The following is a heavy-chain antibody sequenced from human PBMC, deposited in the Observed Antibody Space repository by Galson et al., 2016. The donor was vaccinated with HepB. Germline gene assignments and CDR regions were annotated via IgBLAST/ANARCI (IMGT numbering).Heavy chain of an antibody. CDR1: GFPFHDYV. V-gene: IGHV3-9*01. D-gene: IGHD7-27*01. CDR2: VNWNSATL. Sequence: SLRLPCAASGFPFHDYVMHWVRQLPGKGLEWVSGVNWNSATLAYADSVRGRFTISRDNAENTLYLQMNSLRAEDTALYYCAKGQTNWATFDSWGQGTLVTVSS. CDR3: AKGQTNWATFDS. J-gene: IGHJ4*02.